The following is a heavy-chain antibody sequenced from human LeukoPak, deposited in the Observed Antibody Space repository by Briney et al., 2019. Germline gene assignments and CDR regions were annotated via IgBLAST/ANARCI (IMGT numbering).Heavy chain of an antibody. CDR2: ISSSGSVI. CDR1: GFTFDDYG. Sequence: PGGSLRLSCAGSGFTFDDYGTSWVPRGPGKGLEWISFISSSGSVIQYADSEKGRSTISRDNAKKSVTLQMNSLRDEDTAVYYCARAPVTEYCGSGSYFDCWGQGTLVTVSS. CDR3: ARAPVTEYCGSGSYFDC. D-gene: IGHD3-10*01. V-gene: IGHV3-48*02. J-gene: IGHJ4*02.